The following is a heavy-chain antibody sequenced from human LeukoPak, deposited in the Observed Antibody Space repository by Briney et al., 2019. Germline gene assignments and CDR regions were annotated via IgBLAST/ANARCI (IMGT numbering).Heavy chain of an antibody. D-gene: IGHD3-3*01. CDR2: ISGSGGST. CDR1: GFTFSSYA. Sequence: PGGSLRLSCAASGFTFSSYAMSWVRQAPGKGLEWVSAISGSGGSTYYADSVKGRFTISRDNSKNTLYLQMNSLRAEDTAVYYCANSRGDWSGYSYYYYYYMDVWGKGTTVTVSS. J-gene: IGHJ6*03. V-gene: IGHV3-23*01. CDR3: ANSRGDWSGYSYYYYYYMDV.